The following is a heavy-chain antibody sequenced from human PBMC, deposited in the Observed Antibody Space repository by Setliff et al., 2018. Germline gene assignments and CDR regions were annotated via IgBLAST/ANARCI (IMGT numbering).Heavy chain of an antibody. CDR1: GYPFVGYY. CDR3: AKQGDLAFDY. D-gene: IGHD3-16*01. V-gene: IGHV1-2*02. Sequence: ASVKVSCKASGYPFVGYYIYWMRQAPGQGLEWMGWIDPKSGRTKYAVKFQGRATMTRDTSITTIYMELSSLTSDDTAIYYCAKQGDLAFDYWGQGTQVTVSS. J-gene: IGHJ4*02. CDR2: IDPKSGRT.